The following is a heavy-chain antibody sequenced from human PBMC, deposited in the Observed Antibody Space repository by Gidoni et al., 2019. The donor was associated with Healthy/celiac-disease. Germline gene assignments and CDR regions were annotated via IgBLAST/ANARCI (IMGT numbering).Heavy chain of an antibody. CDR1: GFTFSSYS. J-gene: IGHJ5*02. CDR3: ARDQADAGLWFHNWFDP. CDR2: ISSSSSYI. V-gene: IGHV3-21*01. D-gene: IGHD2-21*01. Sequence: EVQLVESGGGLVKPGGSLRLSCAASGFTFSSYSMNWVRQAPGKGLEWVSSISSSSSYIYYADSVKGRFTISRDNAKNSLYLQMNSLRAEDTAVYYCARDQADAGLWFHNWFDPWGQGTLVTVSS.